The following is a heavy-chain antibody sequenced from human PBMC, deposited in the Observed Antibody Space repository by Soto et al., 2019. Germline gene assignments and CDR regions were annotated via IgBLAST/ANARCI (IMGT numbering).Heavy chain of an antibody. CDR3: ARAHVRGYSGYDIDY. V-gene: IGHV1-2*04. CDR2: INPNSGGT. CDR1: GYTFTGYY. D-gene: IGHD5-12*01. J-gene: IGHJ4*02. Sequence: ASVKVSCKASGYTFTGYYMHWVRQAPGQGLEWMGWINPNSGGTNYAQKFQGWVTMTRDTSISTAYMELSRLRSDDTAVYYCARAHVRGYSGYDIDYWGQGALGTVSS.